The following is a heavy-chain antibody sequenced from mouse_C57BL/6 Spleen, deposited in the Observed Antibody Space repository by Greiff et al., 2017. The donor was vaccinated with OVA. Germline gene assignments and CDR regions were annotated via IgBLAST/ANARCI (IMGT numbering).Heavy chain of an antibody. V-gene: IGHV1-50*01. CDR1: GYTFTSYW. Sequence: QVQLQQPGAELVKPGASVKLSCKASGYTFTSYWMQWVKQRPGQGLEWIGEIDPSDSYTNYNQKFKGKATLTVDTSSSTAYMQLSSLTSEDSAVYYCARSYDGYYVGYFDYWGQGTTLTVSS. CDR3: ARSYDGYYVGYFDY. CDR2: IDPSDSYT. J-gene: IGHJ2*01. D-gene: IGHD2-3*01.